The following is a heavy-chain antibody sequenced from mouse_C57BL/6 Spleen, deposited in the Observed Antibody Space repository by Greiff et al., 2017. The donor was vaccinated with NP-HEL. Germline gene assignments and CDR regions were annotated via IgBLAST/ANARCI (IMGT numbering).Heavy chain of an antibody. J-gene: IGHJ4*01. CDR2: IYPGDGDT. D-gene: IGHD1-1*01. CDR3: ARGEIYYYGSSYAMDY. V-gene: IGHV1-82*01. CDR1: GYAFSSSW. Sequence: VQLQQSGPELVKPGASVKISCKASGYAFSSSWMNWVKQRPGKGLEWIGRIYPGDGDTNYNGKFKGKATLTADKSSSTAYMQLSSLTSEDSAVYFCARGEIYYYGSSYAMDYWGQRTSVTVSS.